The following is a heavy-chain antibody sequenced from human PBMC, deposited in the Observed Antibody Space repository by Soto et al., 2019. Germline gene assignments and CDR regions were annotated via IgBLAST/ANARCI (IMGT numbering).Heavy chain of an antibody. CDR2: ISYDGSNK. Sequence: GGSLRLSCAASGFTFSSYGMHWVRQAPGKGLEWVAVISYDGSNKYYADSVKGRFTISRDNSKNTLYLQMNSLRAEDTAVYYCAKTGYSSSWPLDYWGQGTLVTVSS. CDR3: AKTGYSSSWPLDY. D-gene: IGHD6-13*01. J-gene: IGHJ4*02. V-gene: IGHV3-30*18. CDR1: GFTFSSYG.